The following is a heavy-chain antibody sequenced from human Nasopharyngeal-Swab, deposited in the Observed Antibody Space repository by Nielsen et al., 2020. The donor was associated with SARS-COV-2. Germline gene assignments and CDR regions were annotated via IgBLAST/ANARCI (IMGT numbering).Heavy chain of an antibody. CDR2: INHSGST. V-gene: IGHV4-34*01. CDR3: ARGNGAFDY. D-gene: IGHD4-17*01. J-gene: IGHJ4*02. CDR1: GGSFSGYY. Sequence: SETLSLTCAVSGGSFSGYYWSWIRQPPGKGLEWIGEINHSGSTNYNPSLKSRVTISVDTSKNQFSLKLSSVTAADTAVYYCARGNGAFDYWGQGTQVTVSS.